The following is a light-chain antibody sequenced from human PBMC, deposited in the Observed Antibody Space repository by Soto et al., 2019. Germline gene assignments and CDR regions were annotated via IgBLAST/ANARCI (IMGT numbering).Light chain of an antibody. CDR2: DVS. V-gene: IGLV2-11*01. CDR3: CSYAGSYTFPYV. CDR1: SSDVGGYNY. Sequence: QSVLTQPRSVSGSPGQSVTISCTGTSSDVGGYNYVSWYQQHPGKAPKLMIYDVSKRPSGVPDRFSGSKSGSTASLTISGLQAEDEADYYCCSYAGSYTFPYVFGTGTKSPS. J-gene: IGLJ1*01.